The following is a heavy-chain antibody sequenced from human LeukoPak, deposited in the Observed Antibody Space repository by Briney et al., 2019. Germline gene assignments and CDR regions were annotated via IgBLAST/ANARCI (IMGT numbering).Heavy chain of an antibody. CDR1: GFTFSSYA. CDR2: IGAGGTFT. CDR3: ARGYSSSWLGYFDY. D-gene: IGHD6-13*01. J-gene: IGHJ4*02. V-gene: IGHV3-23*01. Sequence: GGSLRLSCTASGFTFSSYAMNWVRQAPGKGLEWVSGIGAGGTFTYYADSVKGRFTISRDNSRNTLYLQMNSLGAEDTAFYYCARGYSSSWLGYFDYWGQGTLVTVSS.